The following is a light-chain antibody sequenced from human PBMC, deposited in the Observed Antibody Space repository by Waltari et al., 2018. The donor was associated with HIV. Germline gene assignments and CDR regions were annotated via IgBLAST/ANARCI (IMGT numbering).Light chain of an antibody. V-gene: IGLV1-47*01. J-gene: IGLJ2*01. Sequence: QSVLTQPPSASGTPGQRATISCFGSTSTIGRTYVYWYQQLPGMAPKLLIYKNNQRPSGFPDRFSGSKSGTSASLASSGLRSEDEADYYCAAWDDRLNLVFGGGTKLTVL. CDR1: TSTIGRTY. CDR3: AAWDDRLNLV. CDR2: KNN.